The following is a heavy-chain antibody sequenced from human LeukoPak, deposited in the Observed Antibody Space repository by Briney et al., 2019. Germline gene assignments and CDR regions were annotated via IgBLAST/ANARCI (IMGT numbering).Heavy chain of an antibody. CDR2: ISAYNGNT. CDR1: GYTFTSNG. J-gene: IGHJ4*02. CDR3: ARDKDNWGVFDY. V-gene: IGHV1-18*01. Sequence: GASVKVSCKASGYTFTSNGISWVRQAPGQGLEWMGWISAYNGNTNYAQKLQGRGTITTDTSTSTAYMDLRSLRSDDTAVYYCARDKDNWGVFDYWGQGTLVTVSA. D-gene: IGHD3-16*01.